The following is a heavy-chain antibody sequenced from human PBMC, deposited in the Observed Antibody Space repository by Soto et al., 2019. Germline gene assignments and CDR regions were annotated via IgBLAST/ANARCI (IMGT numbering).Heavy chain of an antibody. Sequence: SVKVSCKASGGPFSSYAISWVRQAPGQGLEWMGGIIPIFGTANYAQKFQGRVTITADESTSTAYMELSSLRPEDTAVYYCARGAHIVVVTGYYYYGMDVWGQGTTVTVSS. J-gene: IGHJ6*02. CDR1: GGPFSSYA. D-gene: IGHD2-21*02. CDR3: ARGAHIVVVTGYYYYGMDV. CDR2: IIPIFGTA. V-gene: IGHV1-69*13.